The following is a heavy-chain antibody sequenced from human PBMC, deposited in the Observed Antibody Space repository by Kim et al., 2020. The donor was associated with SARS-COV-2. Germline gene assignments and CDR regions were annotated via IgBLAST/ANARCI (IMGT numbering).Heavy chain of an antibody. J-gene: IGHJ6*02. CDR1: GFTFSSYW. CDR3: ARGLGIYCSSTSCRYDYYYYYYGMDV. V-gene: IGHV3-74*01. D-gene: IGHD2-2*01. CDR2: INSDGSST. Sequence: GGSLRLSCAASGFTFSSYWMLWVRQAPGKGLVWVSRINSDGSSTSYADSVNGRFTISRDNAKNTLYLQMNSLRAEDTAVYYCARGLGIYCSSTSCRYDYYYYYYGMDVWGQGPRSPSP.